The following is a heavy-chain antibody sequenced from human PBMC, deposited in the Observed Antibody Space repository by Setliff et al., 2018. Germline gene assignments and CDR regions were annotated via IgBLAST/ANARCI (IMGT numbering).Heavy chain of an antibody. CDR2: LIPMFGTP. J-gene: IGHJ5*02. V-gene: IGHV1-69*05. CDR1: GYTFTNYY. Sequence: SVKVSCKASGYTFTNYYISWVRQAPGQGLEWMGGLIPMFGTPGYAQKFQDRVTITTDESTSTAYMELNSLTSEDTAVYYCARSPALLGIVYLDPWGQGTRVTVSS. CDR3: ARSPALLGIVYLDP. D-gene: IGHD2-15*01.